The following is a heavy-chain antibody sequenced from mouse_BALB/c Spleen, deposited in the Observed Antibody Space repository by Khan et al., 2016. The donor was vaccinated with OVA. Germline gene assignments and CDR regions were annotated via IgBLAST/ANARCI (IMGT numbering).Heavy chain of an antibody. CDR1: GYTFTSYV. CDR2: INPYNDGT. V-gene: IGHV1S136*01. J-gene: IGHJ1*01. D-gene: IGHD4-1*01. Sequence: VQLQQSGPELVKPGASVKMSCKASGYTFTSYVLHWVKQKPGQGLEWIGYINPYNDGTQFNEKFKGKATLTSDKSSSTAYMELSSLTPEDSAVYYCASGTSWYFDVWGAGTTVTVSS. CDR3: ASGTSWYFDV.